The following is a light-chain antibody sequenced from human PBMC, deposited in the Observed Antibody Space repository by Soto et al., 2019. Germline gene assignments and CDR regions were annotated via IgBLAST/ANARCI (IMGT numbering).Light chain of an antibody. CDR3: QQYSASPIS. Sequence: EVVLTQSPGTLSLSPGERATLSCRASQSVSSSFLTWYQQRPDQAPRLVIYGGSRRASGIPDRFSGSGSGTDFTLTISRLEPEDFAFYYCQQYSASPISFGQGTRLEIK. CDR1: QSVSSSF. J-gene: IGKJ5*01. V-gene: IGKV3-20*01. CDR2: GGS.